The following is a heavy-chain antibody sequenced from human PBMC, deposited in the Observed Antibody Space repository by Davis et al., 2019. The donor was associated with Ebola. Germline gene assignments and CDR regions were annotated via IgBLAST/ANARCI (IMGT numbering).Heavy chain of an antibody. V-gene: IGHV1-2*06. D-gene: IGHD3-22*01. CDR1: GYTFTGYY. CDR2: INPNSGGT. Sequence: ASVKVSCKASGYTFTGYYMHWVRQAPGQGLEWMGRINPNSGGTNYAQKFQGRVTMTRDTSISTAYMELSRLRSDDTAVYYCARVGYYYDNSGYYSTFDYWGQGTLVTVSS. J-gene: IGHJ4*02. CDR3: ARVGYYYDNSGYYSTFDY.